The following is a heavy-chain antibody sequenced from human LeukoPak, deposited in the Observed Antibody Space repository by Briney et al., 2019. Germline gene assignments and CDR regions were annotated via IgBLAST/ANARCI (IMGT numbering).Heavy chain of an antibody. Sequence: PGGSLRLSCAASAFTSSTYAIHWVRQFPGKGLEWVAVISYDGNNKYYADSVKGRFTISRDNSKNTLYLQMNSLRAEDTSVYYCARDIWEFWSGYYTGPDAFDIWGQGTMVTVSS. D-gene: IGHD3-3*01. V-gene: IGHV3-30-3*01. CDR2: ISYDGNNK. J-gene: IGHJ3*02. CDR3: ARDIWEFWSGYYTGPDAFDI. CDR1: AFTSSTYA.